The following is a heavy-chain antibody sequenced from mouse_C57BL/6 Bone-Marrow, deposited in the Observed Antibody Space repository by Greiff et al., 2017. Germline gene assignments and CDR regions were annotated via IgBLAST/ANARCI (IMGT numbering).Heavy chain of an antibody. D-gene: IGHD1-1*01. CDR3: ARDYYGSVDY. J-gene: IGHJ4*01. CDR1: GFTFSDYG. Sequence: DVQLQESGGGLVKPGGSLKLSCAASGFTFSDYGMHWVRQAPEKGLEWVAYISSGSSTIYYADTVKGRFTISRDNAKNTLFLQMTSLRSEDTAMYYCARDYYGSVDYWGQGTSVTVSS. V-gene: IGHV5-17*01. CDR2: ISSGSSTI.